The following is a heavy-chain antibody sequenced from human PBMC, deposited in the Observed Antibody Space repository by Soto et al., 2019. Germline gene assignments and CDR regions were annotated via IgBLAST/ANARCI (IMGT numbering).Heavy chain of an antibody. D-gene: IGHD1-1*01. CDR1: GFTFSSYS. CDR2: ISSSSSYI. V-gene: IGHV3-21*01. CDR3: ARDRVGYKVTTTYGMDV. Sequence: GGSLRLSCAASGFTFSSYSMNWVRQAPGKGLEWVSSISSSSSYIYYADSVKGRFTISRDNAKNSLYLQMNSLRAEDTAVYYCARDRVGYKVTTTYGMDVWGQGTTVTVSS. J-gene: IGHJ6*02.